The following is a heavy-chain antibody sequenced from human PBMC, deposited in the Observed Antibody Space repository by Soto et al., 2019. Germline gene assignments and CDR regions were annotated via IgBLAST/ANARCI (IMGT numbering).Heavy chain of an antibody. V-gene: IGHV4-39*01. D-gene: IGHD6-13*01. CDR1: GGSISSSSYY. CDR2: IYYSGST. Sequence: PSETLSLTCTVSGGSISSSSYYWGWIRQPPGKGLEWIGSIYYSGSTYYNPSLKSRVTISVDTSKNQSSLKLSSVTAADTAVYYCARQSSSSWYVYYYYGMDVWGQGTTVTVSS. CDR3: ARQSSSSWYVYYYYGMDV. J-gene: IGHJ6*02.